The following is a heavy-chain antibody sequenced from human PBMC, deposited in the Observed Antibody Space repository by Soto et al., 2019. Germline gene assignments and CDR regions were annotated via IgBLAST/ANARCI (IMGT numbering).Heavy chain of an antibody. D-gene: IGHD5-18*01. V-gene: IGHV3-7*03. CDR1: GFTFSTYA. CDR2: IKQDGSEK. Sequence: EVQLLESGGGLVQPGGSLRLSCAASGFTFSTYALSWVRQAPGKGLEWVANIKQDGSEKYYVDSVKGRFTISRDNAKNSLYLQMNSLRAEDTAVYYCARARGYSYPYHLDYWGQGTLVTVSS. CDR3: ARARGYSYPYHLDY. J-gene: IGHJ4*02.